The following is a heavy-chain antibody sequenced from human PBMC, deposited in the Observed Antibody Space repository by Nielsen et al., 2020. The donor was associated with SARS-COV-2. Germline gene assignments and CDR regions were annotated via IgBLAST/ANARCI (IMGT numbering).Heavy chain of an antibody. CDR2: ISWNSGSI. V-gene: IGHV3-9*01. CDR3: ARETASNWLDS. J-gene: IGHJ5*01. CDR1: GFTFDDYA. Sequence: GGSLRLSCAASGFTFDDYAMHWVRQALGKGLEWVSGISWNSGSIGYADSVKGRFTISRDNAKNSLYLQMNSLRAEDTALYYCARETASNWLDSWGQGTLVTVSS. D-gene: IGHD1-14*01.